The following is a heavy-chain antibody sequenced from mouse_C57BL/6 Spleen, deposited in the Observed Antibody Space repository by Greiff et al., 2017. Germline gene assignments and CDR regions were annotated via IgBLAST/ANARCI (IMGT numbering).Heavy chain of an antibody. CDR2: IYPGSGNT. CDR3: ARENYGSNYAMDY. Sequence: QVQLQQSGAELVRPGASVKLSCKASGYTFTDYYINWVKQRPGQGLEWIARIYPGSGNTYYNEKFKGKATLTAEKSSSTAYMQLSSLTSEDSAVYCCARENYGSNYAMDYWGQGTSVTVSS. J-gene: IGHJ4*01. CDR1: GYTFTDYY. D-gene: IGHD1-1*01. V-gene: IGHV1-76*01.